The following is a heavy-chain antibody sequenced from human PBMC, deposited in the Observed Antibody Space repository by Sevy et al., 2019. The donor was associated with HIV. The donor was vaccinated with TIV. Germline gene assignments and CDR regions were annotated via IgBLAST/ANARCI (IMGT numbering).Heavy chain of an antibody. CDR2: INPSGGST. V-gene: IGHV1-46*01. Sequence: ASVKVSCKASGYTFTSYYMHWVRQAPGQGLEWMGIINPSGGSTSYAQTFQGRVTMTRDTSTSTVYMELSSLRSEDTAVYYCASGYSYDNRYYYYMDVWGKGTTVTVSS. D-gene: IGHD5-18*01. CDR1: GYTFTSYY. CDR3: ASGYSYDNRYYYYMDV. J-gene: IGHJ6*03.